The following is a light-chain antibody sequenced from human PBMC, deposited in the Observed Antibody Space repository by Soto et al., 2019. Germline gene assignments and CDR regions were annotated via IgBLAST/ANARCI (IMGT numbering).Light chain of an antibody. J-gene: IGKJ1*01. Sequence: EVILTQSPATLSVSPGESVTLSCRASQNVNHDLAWYQQKAGQAPRILIYAASVRAPGIPVRFSGSGSATEFTLTISSLESEDFAFYYCHQYSYWRTFGQGTKVDIK. CDR3: HQYSYWRT. CDR1: QNVNHD. CDR2: AAS. V-gene: IGKV3-15*01.